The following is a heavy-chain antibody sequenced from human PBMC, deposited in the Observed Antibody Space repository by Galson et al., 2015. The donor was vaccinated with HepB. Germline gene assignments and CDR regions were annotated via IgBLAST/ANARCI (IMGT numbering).Heavy chain of an antibody. CDR1: GFTFSSYG. D-gene: IGHD1-1*01. CDR3: ARELGTEYYYGMDV. V-gene: IGHV3-30*03. Sequence: SLRLSCAASGFTFSSYGMHWVRQAPGKGLEWVAVISYGGSNKYYADSVKGRFTISRDNSKNTLYLQMNSLRAEDTAVYYCARELGTEYYYGMDVWGQGTTVTVSS. CDR2: ISYGGSNK. J-gene: IGHJ6*02.